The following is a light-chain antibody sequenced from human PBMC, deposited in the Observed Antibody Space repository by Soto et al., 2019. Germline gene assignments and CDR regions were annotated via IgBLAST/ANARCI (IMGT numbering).Light chain of an antibody. CDR3: AAWDDSLNGVV. CDR2: STN. CDR1: SSTIGSNT. V-gene: IGLV1-44*01. J-gene: IGLJ2*01. Sequence: SVLTQAPAASGTPGQRVTISCSGSSSTIGSNTVNWYQQLPGTAPKLLIYSTNQRPSGVPDRFSGSKSGTSASLAISGLQSEDEADYFCAAWDDSLNGVVFGGGTQLTVL.